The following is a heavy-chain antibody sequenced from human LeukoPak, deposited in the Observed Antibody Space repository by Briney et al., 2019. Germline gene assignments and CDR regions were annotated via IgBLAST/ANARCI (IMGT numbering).Heavy chain of an antibody. CDR3: ARHLGDGYNLGLDY. J-gene: IGHJ4*02. D-gene: IGHD5-24*01. CDR1: GGSISSSSAY. Sequence: SETLSLTCTVSGGSISSSSAYWGWIRQPPGKGLEWIGYIYYSGSTNYNPSLKSRVTISVDTSKNQFSLKLSSVTAADTAVYYCARHLGDGYNLGLDYWGQGTLVTVSS. CDR2: IYYSGST. V-gene: IGHV4-61*05.